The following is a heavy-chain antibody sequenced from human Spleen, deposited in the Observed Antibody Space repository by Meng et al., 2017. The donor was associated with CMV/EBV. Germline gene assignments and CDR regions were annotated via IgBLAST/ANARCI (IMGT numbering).Heavy chain of an antibody. V-gene: IGHV3-23*01. J-gene: IGHJ3*02. CDR2: ISGSGDKT. D-gene: IGHD3-3*01. Sequence: GESLKISCAASGFTFSGYSMNWVRRAPGKGLEWVSTISGSGDKTYYADSVKGRFTISRDNSKNTLYLQMNSLTAEDTALYFCARNSEAIFGVVLESAFDIWGLGTMVTVSS. CDR3: ARNSEAIFGVVLESAFDI. CDR1: GFTFSGYS.